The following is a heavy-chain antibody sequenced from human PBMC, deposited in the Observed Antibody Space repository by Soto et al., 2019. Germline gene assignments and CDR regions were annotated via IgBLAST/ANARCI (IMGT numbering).Heavy chain of an antibody. CDR3: ARDGEAAAGTGLW. J-gene: IGHJ4*02. Sequence: QVQLVQSGAEVKKPGASVKVSCKASGYTFTSYGINWVRQAPGQGLEWMGWITAYTDNTNYAQKFQGRVTMTTDTSTSTAYRELRSLRSDDTAVYFCARDGEAAAGTGLWWGQGTLVTVSS. CDR2: ITAYTDNT. CDR1: GYTFTSYG. V-gene: IGHV1-18*01. D-gene: IGHD6-13*01.